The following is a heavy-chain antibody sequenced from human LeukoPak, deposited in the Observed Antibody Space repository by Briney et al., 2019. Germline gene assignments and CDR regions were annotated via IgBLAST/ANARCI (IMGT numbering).Heavy chain of an antibody. J-gene: IGHJ4*02. D-gene: IGHD3-22*01. CDR3: ARDYYDSSGYYYPEPYYFDY. CDR2: ISWNSGTR. CDR1: GFNFNNYA. V-gene: IGHV3-9*01. Sequence: PGRSLRLSCAGSGFNFNNYAMHWVRQAPGKGLEWLSGISWNSGTRGYADSVKGRFTISRDNAKNSLYLQMNSLRAEDTAVYYCARDYYDSSGYYYPEPYYFDYWGQGTLVTVSS.